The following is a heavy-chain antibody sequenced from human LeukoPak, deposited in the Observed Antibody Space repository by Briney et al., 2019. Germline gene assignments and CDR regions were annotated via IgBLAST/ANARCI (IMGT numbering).Heavy chain of an antibody. CDR1: GGSFSAYY. V-gene: IGHV4-34*01. CDR3: ARGGGWDIVVVPAALIFDY. J-gene: IGHJ4*02. D-gene: IGHD2-2*01. Sequence: KPSETLSLTCAVYGGSFSAYYWSWIRQPPGKGLEWIGEINHSGGTNYNPSLKSRVTISVDTSKNQFSLKLSSVTAADTAVYYCARGGGWDIVVVPAALIFDYWGQGTLVTVSS. CDR2: INHSGGT.